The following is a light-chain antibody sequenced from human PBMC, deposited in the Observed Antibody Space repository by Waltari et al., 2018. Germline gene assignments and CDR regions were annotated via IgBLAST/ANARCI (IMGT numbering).Light chain of an antibody. Sequence: QSALTQPASVSGSPGQSLTISCTGTSSDVGIYKRVSWYQQHPGKAPKLMIYAVSKRPSGVSDRFSGSKSGDMASLTISGLQPEDEAEYFCSSYAGSSKGVFGGGTKVTVL. CDR3: SSYAGSSKGV. J-gene: IGLJ2*01. V-gene: IGLV2-23*02. CDR2: AVS. CDR1: SSDVGIYKR.